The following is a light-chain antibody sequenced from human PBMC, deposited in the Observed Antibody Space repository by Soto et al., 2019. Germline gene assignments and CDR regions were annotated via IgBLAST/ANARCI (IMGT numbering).Light chain of an antibody. CDR1: QSISSY. CDR2: AAS. J-gene: IGKJ2*01. Sequence: DIQMTQSPSSLSASVGDRVTITCRASQSISSYLNWYQQKPGKAPKLLIYAASSLQSGVPSRFSGSGSGTDFTLTISSLQPEDFALYYCQQGSNWYTFGQGTKLEIK. V-gene: IGKV1-39*01. CDR3: QQGSNWYT.